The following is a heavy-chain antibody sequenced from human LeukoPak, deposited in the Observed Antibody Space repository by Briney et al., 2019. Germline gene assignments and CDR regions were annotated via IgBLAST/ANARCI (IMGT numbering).Heavy chain of an antibody. Sequence: SETLSLTCAVYGGSFSGYYWGWIRQPPGKGLEWIGEINHSGSTNYNPSLKSRVTISVDTSKNQFSLKLSSVTAADTAVYYCARGPLYDFWSGYYLNPFDYWGQGTLVTVSS. J-gene: IGHJ4*02. CDR2: INHSGST. CDR1: GGSFSGYY. CDR3: ARGPLYDFWSGYYLNPFDY. D-gene: IGHD3-3*01. V-gene: IGHV4-34*01.